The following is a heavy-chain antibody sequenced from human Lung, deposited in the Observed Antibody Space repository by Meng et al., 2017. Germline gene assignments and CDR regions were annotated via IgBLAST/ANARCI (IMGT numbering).Heavy chain of an antibody. CDR2: LGAHPGDT. J-gene: IGHJ4*02. D-gene: IGHD3-10*01. Sequence: HVQLLQAGAEVKHPGASLKFSCKASDYTFTGYGVCWVRQAPGQGLEWMAWLGAHPGDTSFAPKFLGRVTVTADTATATAYMELRSLRSDDTAVYYCARGTPGRSYCDYWGLGTLVTVSS. CDR3: ARGTPGRSYCDY. V-gene: IGHV1-18*01. CDR1: DYTFTGYG.